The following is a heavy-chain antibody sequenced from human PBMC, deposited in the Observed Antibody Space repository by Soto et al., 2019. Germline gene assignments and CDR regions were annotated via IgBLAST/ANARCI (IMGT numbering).Heavy chain of an antibody. CDR3: ARGVFYYYGSSGYSPDY. CDR1: GFTSSSYV. D-gene: IGHD3-22*01. CDR2: ISFDGSKK. V-gene: IGHV3-30-3*01. J-gene: IGHJ4*02. Sequence: GGSLRLSCEGSGFTSSSYVMHWVRQAPGKGLEWVALISFDGSKKNYADSVKGRFTISRDNSKNMMYLQMNSLRPEDTAVYYCARGVFYYYGSSGYSPDYWGQVTLVTVSS.